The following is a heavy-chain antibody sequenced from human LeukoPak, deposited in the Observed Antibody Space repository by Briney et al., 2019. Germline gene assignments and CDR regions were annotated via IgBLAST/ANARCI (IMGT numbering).Heavy chain of an antibody. CDR1: GITFSTYA. CDR3: AKDHYDYIGGTYRDFDY. J-gene: IGHJ4*02. V-gene: IGHV3-23*01. Sequence: GGSLRLSCVASGITFSTYAMSWVRQAPGKGLEWVSVISSSGSSTYYADSVKGRFTISRDNLKNTLYLQMNSLRAEDTAVYYCAKDHYDYIGGTYRDFDYWGQGTLVTVSS. CDR2: ISSSGSST. D-gene: IGHD3-16*02.